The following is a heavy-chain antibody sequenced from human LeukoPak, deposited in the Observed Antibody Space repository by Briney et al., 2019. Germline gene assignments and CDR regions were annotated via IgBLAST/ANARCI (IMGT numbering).Heavy chain of an antibody. CDR3: AKGGGKVHDY. CDR2: ISSDGSST. D-gene: IGHD4-23*01. J-gene: IGHJ4*02. CDR1: GITFSNYW. V-gene: IGHV3-74*01. Sequence: GGSLRLSCAASGITFSNYWMYWVRQAPGKGLVWVSRISSDGSSTNYADSVKGRFTISRDNAKNTLYLQMNSLRAEDTAVYYCAKGGGKVHDYWGQGTLVTVSS.